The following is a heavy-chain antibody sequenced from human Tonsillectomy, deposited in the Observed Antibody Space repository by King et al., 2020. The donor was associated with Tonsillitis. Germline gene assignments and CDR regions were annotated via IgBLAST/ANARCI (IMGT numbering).Heavy chain of an antibody. D-gene: IGHD3-10*01. Sequence: VTLKESGPVLVKPTETLTLTCTVSGFSLSNAKMGVTWIRQPPGKALEWLAHISSNDEKSYSTSLKSRLTISKDTSKSQVVLTMTNMDPVDTATYYCARAKYYYDSETNWFIDPWGQGTPVTVSS. CDR1: GFSLSNAKMG. CDR3: ARAKYYYDSETNWFIDP. J-gene: IGHJ5*02. V-gene: IGHV2-26*01. CDR2: ISSNDEK.